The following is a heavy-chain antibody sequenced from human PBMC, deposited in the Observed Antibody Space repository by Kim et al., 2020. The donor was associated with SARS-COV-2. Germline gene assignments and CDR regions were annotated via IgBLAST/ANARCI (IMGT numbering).Heavy chain of an antibody. CDR2: ISSSGSTI. V-gene: IGHV3-48*03. CDR1: GFTFSSYE. CDR3: ARDYALVALVTVVHYGLDV. D-gene: IGHD2-2*01. Sequence: GGSPRLSCAASGFTFSSYEMNWVRQAPGKGLEWVSYISSSGSTIFYADSVKGRFTISRDNAKNSLYLQMNSLRAEDTAVYCARDYALVALVTVVHYGLDVWGQGTTVTVSS. J-gene: IGHJ6*02.